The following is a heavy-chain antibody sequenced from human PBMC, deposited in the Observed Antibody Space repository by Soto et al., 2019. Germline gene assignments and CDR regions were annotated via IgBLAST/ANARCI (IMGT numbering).Heavy chain of an antibody. CDR3: ARISQGPYCRGGNCYSDY. Sequence: EVQLVESGGALVQPGGSLRLSCAASGFTFSSYWMHWVRQDPEKGLVWVSRINGDGISTSYADSVKGRFTISRDNAKDTLYLHMNSLGAEDTAVYYCARISQGPYCRGGNCYSDYWGQGTLVTVSS. J-gene: IGHJ4*02. CDR1: GFTFSSYW. CDR2: INGDGIST. D-gene: IGHD2-15*01. V-gene: IGHV3-74*01.